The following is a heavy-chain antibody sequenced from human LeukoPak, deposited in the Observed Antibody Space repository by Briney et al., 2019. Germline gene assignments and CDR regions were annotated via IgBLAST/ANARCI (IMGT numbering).Heavy chain of an antibody. CDR2: INAGNGNT. V-gene: IGHV1-3*01. Sequence: ASVKVSCKASGYTFTSYAMNWVRQAPGQRLEWMGWINAGNGNTKYSQKFQGRVTITRDTSASTAYMELSSLRSEDTAVYYCARDPERTTGSSVWGQGTTVTVSS. J-gene: IGHJ6*02. CDR1: GYTFTSYA. CDR3: ARDPERTTGSSV. D-gene: IGHD4-17*01.